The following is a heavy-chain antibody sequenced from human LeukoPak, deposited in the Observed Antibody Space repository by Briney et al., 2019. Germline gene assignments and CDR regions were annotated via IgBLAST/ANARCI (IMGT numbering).Heavy chain of an antibody. CDR2: MNPNSGNT. Sequence: GASVKVSCKASGYTFTGYDINWVRQATGQGLEWMGWMNPNSGNTGYAQKFQGRVTMTRNTSISTAYMELSSLRSEDTAVYYCARGRLGITMVRGVRTKQYYFDYWGQGTLVTVSS. J-gene: IGHJ4*02. CDR1: GYTFTGYD. CDR3: ARGRLGITMVRGVRTKQYYFDY. V-gene: IGHV1-8*01. D-gene: IGHD3-10*01.